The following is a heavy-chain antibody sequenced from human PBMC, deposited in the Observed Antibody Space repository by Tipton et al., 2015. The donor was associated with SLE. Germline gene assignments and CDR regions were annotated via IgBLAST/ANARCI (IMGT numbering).Heavy chain of an antibody. CDR1: GFSFSGYA. CDR2: ISLDGSNK. V-gene: IGHV3-30*04. J-gene: IGHJ4*02. Sequence: SLRLSCAASGFSFSGYAMHWVRQAPGKGLEWVAVISLDGSNKYYADSVKGRFTISKDNSRNTLYLEMNSLRAEDTALYYRARGSRWLPDYWGQGTLVTVSS. CDR3: ARGSRWLPDY. D-gene: IGHD5-12*01.